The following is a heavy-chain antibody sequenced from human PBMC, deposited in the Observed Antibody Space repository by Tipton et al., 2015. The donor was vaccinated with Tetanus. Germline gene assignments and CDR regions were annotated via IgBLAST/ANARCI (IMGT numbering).Heavy chain of an antibody. Sequence: QLVQSGAEVKKPGASVKVSCKASGYTFTGYYMHWVRQAPGQGLEWMGWINPNSGGTNYAQKFQGGVPMTRETSISTAYMERGGRRSADTAVFYCGGGGAGATTGNGMDVWGQGTTVTVSS. CDR1: GYTFTGYY. J-gene: IGHJ6*02. V-gene: IGHV1-2*02. CDR3: GGGGAGATTGNGMDV. D-gene: IGHD1-26*01. CDR2: INPNSGGT.